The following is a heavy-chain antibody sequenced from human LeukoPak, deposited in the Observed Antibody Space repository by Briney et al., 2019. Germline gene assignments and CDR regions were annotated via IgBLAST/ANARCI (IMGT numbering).Heavy chain of an antibody. D-gene: IGHD3-22*01. CDR1: GGSISSYY. V-gene: IGHV4-59*01. Sequence: SETPSLTCTVSGGSISSYYWSWIRQPPGKGLEWIGYIYYSGSTNYNPSLKSRVTISVDTSKNQFSLKLSSVTAADTAVYYCAREGGYYSDYFDYWGQGTLVTVSS. CDR3: AREGGYYSDYFDY. CDR2: IYYSGST. J-gene: IGHJ4*02.